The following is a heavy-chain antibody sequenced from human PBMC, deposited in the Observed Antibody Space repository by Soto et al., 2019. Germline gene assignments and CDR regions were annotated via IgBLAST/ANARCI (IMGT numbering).Heavy chain of an antibody. D-gene: IGHD3-3*01. V-gene: IGHV3-7*03. CDR2: IKQDGGEK. CDR3: ARDGAPTYYDFWSGYSNWFDP. Sequence: PGGSLRLSCAASGFTFSSYWMSWVRQAPGKGLEWVANIKQDGGEKYYVDSVKGRFTISRDNAKNSLYLQMNSLRAEDTAVYYCARDGAPTYYDFWSGYSNWFDPWGQGTLVTVSS. J-gene: IGHJ5*02. CDR1: GFTFSSYW.